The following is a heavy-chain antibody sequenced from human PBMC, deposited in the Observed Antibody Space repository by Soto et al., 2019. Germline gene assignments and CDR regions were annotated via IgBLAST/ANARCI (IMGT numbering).Heavy chain of an antibody. CDR2: IYYSGST. D-gene: IGHD6-19*01. CDR1: GGSISSSSYY. Sequence: SETLSLTCTVSGGSISSSSYYWGWIRQPPGKGLEWIGSIYYSGSTYYNPSLKSRVTISVDTSKNQFSLKLSSVTAADTAVYYCARQTASSGWDWAFDIWGQGTMVTVSS. J-gene: IGHJ3*02. V-gene: IGHV4-39*01. CDR3: ARQTASSGWDWAFDI.